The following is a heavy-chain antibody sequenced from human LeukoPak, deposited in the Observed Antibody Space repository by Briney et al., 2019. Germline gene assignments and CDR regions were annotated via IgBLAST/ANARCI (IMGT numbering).Heavy chain of an antibody. CDR1: GFTFSNYA. J-gene: IGHJ5*02. CDR3: ARAGVAVAGYWFDP. CDR2: SSGNGGST. Sequence: GGSLRLSCGASGFTFSNYAMSWVRQAPGKGLEWVSTSSGNGGSTYYADSVKGRFTISRDNAKNSLYLQMNSLRAEDTAVYYCARAGVAVAGYWFDPWGQGTLVTVSS. D-gene: IGHD6-19*01. V-gene: IGHV3-21*01.